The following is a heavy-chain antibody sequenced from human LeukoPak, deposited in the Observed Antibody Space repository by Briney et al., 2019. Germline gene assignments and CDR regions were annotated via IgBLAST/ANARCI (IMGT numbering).Heavy chain of an antibody. Sequence: SETLSLTCTVSGGSISSYYWNWFRQPPGKGLEWIGNIYYSGSTSYNPSLKSRVTISVDTSKNQISLKLSSVTAADTAVYYCARDVRGSYWGQGTLVTVSS. V-gene: IGHV4-59*01. J-gene: IGHJ4*02. CDR1: GGSISSYY. CDR2: IYYSGST. CDR3: ARDVRGSY. D-gene: IGHD1-26*01.